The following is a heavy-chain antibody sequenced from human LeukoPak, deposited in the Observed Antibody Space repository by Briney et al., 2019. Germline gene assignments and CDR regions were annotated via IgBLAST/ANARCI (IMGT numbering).Heavy chain of an antibody. CDR3: ARFYGAMVFDSYMDV. V-gene: IGHV3-21*01. CDR1: GFTFSSYS. J-gene: IGHJ6*03. Sequence: GGSLRLSCAASGFTFSSYSMNWVRQAPGKGLEWVSSISSSSSYIYYADSVKGRFTISRDNAKNSLYLQMNSLRAEDTAVYYCARFYGAMVFDSYMDVWGKGTTVTVSS. D-gene: IGHD5-18*01. CDR2: ISSSSSYI.